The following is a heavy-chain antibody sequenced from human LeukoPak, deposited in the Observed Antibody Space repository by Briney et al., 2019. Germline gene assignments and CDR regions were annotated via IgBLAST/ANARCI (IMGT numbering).Heavy chain of an antibody. D-gene: IGHD2-2*01. CDR1: GYTFTGYY. CDR3: ARVGGYCSSTSCYDIFDY. CDR2: INPNSGGT. Sequence: ASVKISCEASGYTFTGYYMHWVRQAPGQGLEWMGWINPNSGGTNYAQKFQGRVTMTRDTSISTAYMELSRLRSDDTAVYYCARVGGYCSSTSCYDIFDYWGQGTLVTVSS. V-gene: IGHV1-2*02. J-gene: IGHJ4*02.